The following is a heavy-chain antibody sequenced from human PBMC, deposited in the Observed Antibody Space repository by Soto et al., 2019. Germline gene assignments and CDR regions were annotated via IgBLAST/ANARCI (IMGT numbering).Heavy chain of an antibody. CDR2: INPNSGGT. CDR1: GYTFTGYY. J-gene: IGHJ4*02. D-gene: IGHD6-19*01. Sequence: ASVKVSCKASGYTFTGYYMHRVRQAAGQGLEWMGWINPNSGGTNYAQKFQGRVTMTRDTSISTAYMELSRLRSDDTAVYYCARDPTGYSSGWYYFDYWGQGTLVTVSS. CDR3: ARDPTGYSSGWYYFDY. V-gene: IGHV1-2*02.